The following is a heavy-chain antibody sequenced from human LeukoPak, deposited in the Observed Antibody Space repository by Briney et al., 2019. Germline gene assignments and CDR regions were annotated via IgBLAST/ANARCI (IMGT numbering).Heavy chain of an antibody. CDR2: IYSGGST. Sequence: GGSLRLSCAASGFTVSSNYMSRVRQAPGKGLEWVSVIYSGGSTYYADSVKGRFTISRDNSKNSLYLQMNSLRTEDTALYYCAKDSENYDSSYMDVWGKGTTVTVSS. J-gene: IGHJ6*03. CDR3: AKDSENYDSSYMDV. CDR1: GFTVSSNY. D-gene: IGHD3-3*01. V-gene: IGHV3-53*05.